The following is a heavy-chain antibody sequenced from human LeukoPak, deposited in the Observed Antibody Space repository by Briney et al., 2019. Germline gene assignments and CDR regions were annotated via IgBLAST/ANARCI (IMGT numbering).Heavy chain of an antibody. V-gene: IGHV3-74*01. CDR2: SNGDGSTT. Sequence: PGGSLRLSCVASGFSLSGYWMYWVRQAPGKGLMYISRSNGDGSTTNYADVVKGRFTMSRDNVKNTLYLQMNSLRVEDTAVYYCATSEGADYYDSSGYYTHDYWGQGTLVTVSS. J-gene: IGHJ4*02. D-gene: IGHD3-22*01. CDR1: GFSLSGYW. CDR3: ATSEGADYYDSSGYYTHDY.